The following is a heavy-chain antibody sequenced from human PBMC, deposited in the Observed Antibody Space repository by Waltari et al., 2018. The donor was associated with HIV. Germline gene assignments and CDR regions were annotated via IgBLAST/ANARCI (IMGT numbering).Heavy chain of an antibody. D-gene: IGHD3-9*01. J-gene: IGHJ2*01. CDR2: IYTSGST. V-gene: IGHV4-61*02. Sequence: QVQLQESGPGLVKPSQTLSLTCTVSGGSISSGSYYWSWIRQPAGKGLEWIGRIYTSGSTNYNPSLKSRVTISVDTSKNQFSLKLSSVTAADTAVYYCARADHDLFDWYFDLWGRGTLVTVSS. CDR1: GGSISSGSYY. CDR3: ARADHDLFDWYFDL.